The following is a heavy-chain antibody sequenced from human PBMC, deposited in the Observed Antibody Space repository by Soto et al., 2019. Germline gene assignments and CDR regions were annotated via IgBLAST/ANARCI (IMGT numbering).Heavy chain of an antibody. CDR1: GFTFSSYT. V-gene: IGHV3-23*01. J-gene: IGHJ4*02. Sequence: EVQLLEFGGTLVQPGGSLRLSCAASGFTFSSYTMNWVRQAPGKGLEWVSRLTRSGDTTYYAASIKGRFTISRDNSKNTLYLEMNSLRADDTAIYYCAKGLDRASLDYWGQGILVTVSS. CDR2: LTRSGDTT. CDR3: AKGLDRASLDY. D-gene: IGHD1-1*01.